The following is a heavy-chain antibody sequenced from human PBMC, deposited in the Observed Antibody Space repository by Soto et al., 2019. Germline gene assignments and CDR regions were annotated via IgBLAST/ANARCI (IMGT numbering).Heavy chain of an antibody. CDR2: IDTNSGGT. V-gene: IGHV1-2*02. J-gene: IGHJ4*02. CDR3: ARVMSGSYLGHGYYFDY. CDR1: RYTFTGYY. Sequence: ASVKVSCKASRYTFTGYYMHWVRQAPGQGLEWMGWIDTNSGGTDYAQKFQGRVTMTRDTSISTAYMELSRLRLDDTAVYYCARVMSGSYLGHGYYFDYWGQGTLVTVSS. D-gene: IGHD1-26*01.